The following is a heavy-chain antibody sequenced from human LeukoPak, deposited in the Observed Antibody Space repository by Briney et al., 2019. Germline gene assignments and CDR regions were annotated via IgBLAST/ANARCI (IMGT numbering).Heavy chain of an antibody. CDR2: IYPGGSST. CDR1: GCGFTSYC. V-gene: IGHV5-51*01. J-gene: IGHJ4*02. D-gene: IGHD6-13*01. CDR3: ARHEAAVGTFY. Sequence: MLFSTQAAGCGFTSYCIWWWRRMPPRGLEWMWMIYPGGSSTNYSPSFQSQVTISADKSINTASLQWSTPTASDTALYYCARHEAAVGTFYWGQGTLVTVSS.